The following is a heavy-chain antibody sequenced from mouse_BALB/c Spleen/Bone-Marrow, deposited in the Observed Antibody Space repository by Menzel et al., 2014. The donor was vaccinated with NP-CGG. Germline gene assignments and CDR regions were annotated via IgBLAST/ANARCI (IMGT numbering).Heavy chain of an antibody. D-gene: IGHD1-1*01. CDR2: ISSGGSYT. V-gene: IGHV5-9-3*01. J-gene: IGHJ4*01. CDR1: GFTFSSFA. Sequence: EVKLVESGGGLVKPGGSLKLSCAASGFTFSSFAMSWVRQTPEKRLVWVAAISSGGSYTYYPDSVKGRFTISRDNAKNTLYLQMSSLRSEDTAMYYCARHSGSTSYYYTMDYWGQGTSVTVSS. CDR3: ARHSGSTSYYYTMDY.